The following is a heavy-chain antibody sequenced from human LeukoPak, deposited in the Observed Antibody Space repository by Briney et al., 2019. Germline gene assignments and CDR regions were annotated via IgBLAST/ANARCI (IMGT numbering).Heavy chain of an antibody. V-gene: IGHV1-18*01. CDR2: INTYNGNT. CDR1: GYTFTSYG. CDR3: ARDLVYHRLLATAYNWFDP. Sequence: GASVKVSCKASGYTFTSYGISWVRQAPGQGLEWMGWINTYNGNTKYAQKVQGRVTMTTDTSTTTAYMEVRSLRSDDTAVYYCARDLVYHRLLATAYNWFDPWGQGTLVTVSS. D-gene: IGHD3-16*01. J-gene: IGHJ5*02.